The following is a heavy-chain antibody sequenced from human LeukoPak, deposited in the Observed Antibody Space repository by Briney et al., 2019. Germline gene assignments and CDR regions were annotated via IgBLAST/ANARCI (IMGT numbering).Heavy chain of an antibody. D-gene: IGHD2-8*01. CDR3: ARDIRSHNGPGGYYYYYMDV. CDR1: GDSMSDSY. CDR2: IYASGST. Sequence: SETLSLTCTVSGDSMSDSYWSWIRQPAGKGLEWIGRIYASGSTNYNPSLKSRVTLSLDTSSNQFSLTLSSVTAADTAVYHCARDIRSHNGPGGYYYYYMDVWGKGTTVTVSS. V-gene: IGHV4-4*07. J-gene: IGHJ6*03.